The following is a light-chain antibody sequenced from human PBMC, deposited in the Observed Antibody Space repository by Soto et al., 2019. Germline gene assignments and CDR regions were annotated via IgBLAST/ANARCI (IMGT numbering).Light chain of an antibody. CDR1: QNLLYSSNNKNY. CDR3: KKYYSTTRK. J-gene: IGKJ1*01. V-gene: IGKV4-1*01. Sequence: DIVMTQSPDSLAVSLGERATINCKSSQNLLYSSNNKNYLAWYQQKPGQPPKLLIYWASTRESGAPDRLSGRRSETDFTLPIRSLQPEDVAPYYCKKYYSTTRKFGRGTK. CDR2: WAS.